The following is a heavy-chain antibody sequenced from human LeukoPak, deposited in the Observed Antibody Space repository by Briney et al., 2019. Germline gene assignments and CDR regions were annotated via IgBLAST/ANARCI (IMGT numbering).Heavy chain of an antibody. D-gene: IGHD3-22*01. Sequence: PGGSLRLSCAASGFTFSNAWMGWVRQAPGKGLEWVGRIKSKTDGGTTDYAAPVKGRFTISRDDSKNTLYLQMNSLRAEDTAVYYCARDDFSGYYSTVDYWGQGTLVTVSS. CDR1: GFTFSNAW. CDR3: ARDDFSGYYSTVDY. V-gene: IGHV3-15*01. CDR2: IKSKTDGGTT. J-gene: IGHJ4*02.